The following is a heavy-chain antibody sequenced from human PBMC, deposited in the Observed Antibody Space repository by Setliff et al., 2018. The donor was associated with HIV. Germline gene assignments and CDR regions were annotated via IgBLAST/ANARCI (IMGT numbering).Heavy chain of an antibody. V-gene: IGHV4-59*08. CDR1: GGSISSHY. D-gene: IGHD3-22*01. CDR3: ARILLYDSSAYFVNAFDI. J-gene: IGHJ3*02. Sequence: SETLSLTCTVSGGSISSHYWSWIRQPPGKGLEWIGSIYYSGSTNYNPSLKSRVTISVDTSKNQFYLKLSSVTAADTAVYYCARILLYDSSAYFVNAFDIWGQGTVVTVSS. CDR2: IYYSGST.